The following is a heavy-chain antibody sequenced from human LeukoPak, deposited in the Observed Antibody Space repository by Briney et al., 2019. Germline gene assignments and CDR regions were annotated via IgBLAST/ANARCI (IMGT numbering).Heavy chain of an antibody. D-gene: IGHD2-2*01. J-gene: IGHJ5*02. Sequence: SETLSLTCAVYGGSFSGYHWSWIRQPPGKGLEWIGEINHSGSTNYNPSLKSRVTISVDTSKNQFSLKLSSVTAADTAVYYCARGLLGYCSSTSCYAAFDPWGQGTLVTVSS. CDR3: ARGLLGYCSSTSCYAAFDP. CDR2: INHSGST. V-gene: IGHV4-34*01. CDR1: GGSFSGYH.